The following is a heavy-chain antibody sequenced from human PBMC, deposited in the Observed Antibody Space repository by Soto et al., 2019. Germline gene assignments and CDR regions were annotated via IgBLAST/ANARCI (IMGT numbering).Heavy chain of an antibody. J-gene: IGHJ6*02. Sequence: GASVKVSCKASGYTFTSYGISWVRQAPGQGLEWMGWISAYNGNTNYAQKLQGRVTMTTDTSTSTAYMELRSLRSDDTAVYYCARDHYDILTGYSHPYYYYGMDVWGQGTTVTVSS. CDR3: ARDHYDILTGYSHPYYYYGMDV. D-gene: IGHD3-9*01. V-gene: IGHV1-18*01. CDR2: ISAYNGNT. CDR1: GYTFTSYG.